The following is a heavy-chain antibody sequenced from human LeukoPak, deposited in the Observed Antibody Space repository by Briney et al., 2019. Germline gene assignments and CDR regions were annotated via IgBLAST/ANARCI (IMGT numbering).Heavy chain of an antibody. CDR2: IYYSGST. CDR3: ARGGGYSSGAFDI. Sequence: PSETLSLTCTVSGGSISSYYWSWIRQPPGKGLEWIGYIYYSGSTNYNPSLKSRVTISVDTSKNQFSLKLSSETAADTAVYYCARGGGYSSGAFDIWGQGTMVTVSS. D-gene: IGHD1-26*01. V-gene: IGHV4-59*01. CDR1: GGSISSYY. J-gene: IGHJ3*02.